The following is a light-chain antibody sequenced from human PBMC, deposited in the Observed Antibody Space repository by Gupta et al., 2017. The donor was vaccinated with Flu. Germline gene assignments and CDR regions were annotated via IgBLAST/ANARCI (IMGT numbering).Light chain of an antibody. CDR3: SSYTSISTFYV. CDR1: SSVVGRSDS. V-gene: IGLV2-14*03. CDR2: DVS. Sequence: QSALTQPAAVSGSTGQSPTISRTGTSSVVGRSDSVSWHQQHPGKAPKLLIYDVSNRPSGVSRRFSGSKSGNTASLTISGLQAEDETDYYCSSYTSISTFYVFGTGTKVTVL. J-gene: IGLJ1*01.